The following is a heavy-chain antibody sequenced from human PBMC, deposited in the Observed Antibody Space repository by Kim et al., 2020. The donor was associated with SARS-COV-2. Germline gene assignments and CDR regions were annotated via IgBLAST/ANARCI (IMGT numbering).Heavy chain of an antibody. Sequence: SETLSLTCADYGGSFSGYYWSWVRQPPGKGLEWIGEINHSGSTNYNPSLKSRVTISVDTSKNQFSLKLSSVTAADTAVYYCARVPRITMVRGVNYWYFDL. D-gene: IGHD3-10*01. CDR1: GGSFSGYY. V-gene: IGHV4-34*01. CDR3: ARVPRITMVRGVNYWYFDL. CDR2: INHSGST. J-gene: IGHJ2*01.